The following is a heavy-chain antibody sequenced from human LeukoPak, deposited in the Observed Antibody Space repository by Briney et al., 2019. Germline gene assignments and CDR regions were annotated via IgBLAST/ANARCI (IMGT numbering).Heavy chain of an antibody. CDR1: GFSLSTSGVG. D-gene: IGHD3-10*01. CDR3: AHSGSGRIFDY. V-gene: IGHV2-5*02. CDR2: IYWDDDT. J-gene: IGHJ4*02. Sequence: SGPTLVNPTQTLTLTCTFSGFSLSTSGVGVGWIRQPPGKALEWLALIYWDDDTPYSPSLKSSLTITKDTSKNQVVLTMTNMDPVDTATYYRAHSGSGRIFDYWGQGTLVTVSS.